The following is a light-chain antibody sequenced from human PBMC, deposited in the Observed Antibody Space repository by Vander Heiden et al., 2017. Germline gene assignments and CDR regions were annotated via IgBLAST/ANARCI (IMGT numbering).Light chain of an antibody. CDR1: QSVSNS. V-gene: IGKV1-5*01. CDR3: QQDITYPWT. Sequence: DIQMTQSPSTLSASVGGRVTLTCRASQSVSNSLAWYQHKPGKAPDILIYDASKLESGVPSRFNGSGSGTEFTLTISSLQPDDFALYYCQQDITYPWTFGQGTKVEV. CDR2: DAS. J-gene: IGKJ1*01.